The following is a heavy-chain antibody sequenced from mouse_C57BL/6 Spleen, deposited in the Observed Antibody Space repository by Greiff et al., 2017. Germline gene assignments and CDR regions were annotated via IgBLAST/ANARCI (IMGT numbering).Heavy chain of an antibody. V-gene: IGHV1-54*01. Sequence: QVQLQQSGAELVRPGTSVKVSCKASGYAFTNYLIEWVKQRPGQGLEWIGVINPGSGGTNYNEKFKGKATLTADKSSSTAYMQLSSLTSEDSAVYFCARYYYGNYGMDYWGQGTSVTVSS. J-gene: IGHJ4*01. CDR3: ARYYYGNYGMDY. CDR1: GYAFTNYL. D-gene: IGHD2-1*01. CDR2: INPGSGGT.